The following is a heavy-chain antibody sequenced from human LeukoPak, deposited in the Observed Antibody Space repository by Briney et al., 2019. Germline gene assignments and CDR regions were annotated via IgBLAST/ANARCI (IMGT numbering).Heavy chain of an antibody. D-gene: IGHD1-26*01. CDR3: ARASSGSYSVRHPTLDY. CDR1: GFTFSSYA. J-gene: IGHJ4*02. CDR2: ISSNGGST. V-gene: IGHV3-64*01. Sequence: PGGSLRLSCAASGFTFSSYAMHWVRQAPAKGLEYVSAISSNGGSTYYANSVKGRFTISRGNSKNTLYLQMGSLRAEDMAVYYCARASSGSYSVRHPTLDYWGQGTLVTVSS.